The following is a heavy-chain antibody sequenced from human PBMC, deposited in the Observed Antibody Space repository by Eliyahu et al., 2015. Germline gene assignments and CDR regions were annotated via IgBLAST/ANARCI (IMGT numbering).Heavy chain of an antibody. CDR2: INPSGGST. V-gene: IGHV1-46*01. J-gene: IGHJ4*02. D-gene: IGHD6-13*01. CDR1: GYXFTSXY. Sequence: QVQLVQSGAXXKKPGASVKVSCKASGYXFTSXYMXWXRQAPGQGLEWMGIINPSGGSTSYAQKFQGRVTMTRDTSTSTVYMELSSLRSEDTAVYYCARDREYSSSWYPFDYWGQGTLVTVSS. CDR3: ARDREYSSSWYPFDY.